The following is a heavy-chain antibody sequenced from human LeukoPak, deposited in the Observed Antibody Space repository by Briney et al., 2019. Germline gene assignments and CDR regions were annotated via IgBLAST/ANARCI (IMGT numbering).Heavy chain of an antibody. V-gene: IGHV4-38-2*01. Sequence: SETLSLTCAVSSYSISSDYYWGWIRPPPGKGLEWIGTIYHSGSTYYNPSLKSRFTISVDTSKNQFSLKLSSVTAADTAVYYCARRGSSSNWFDSWGQGTLVTVSS. J-gene: IGHJ5*01. D-gene: IGHD3-16*01. CDR1: SYSISSDYY. CDR3: ARRGSSSNWFDS. CDR2: IYHSGST.